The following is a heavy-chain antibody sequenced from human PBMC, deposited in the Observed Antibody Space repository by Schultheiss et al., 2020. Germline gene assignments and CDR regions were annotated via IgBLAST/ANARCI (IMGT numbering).Heavy chain of an antibody. CDR1: GASISSPSYY. V-gene: IGHV4-61*02. Sequence: SQTLSLTCTVSGASISSPSYYWSWIRQPAGKGLEWIGRIYTSGSTNYNPSLKSRVTISVDTSKNQFSLKLSSVTAADTAVYYCARGGIAVAGTTHAEYFQHWGQGTLVTVSS. CDR3: ARGGIAVAGTTHAEYFQH. J-gene: IGHJ1*01. D-gene: IGHD6-19*01. CDR2: IYTSGST.